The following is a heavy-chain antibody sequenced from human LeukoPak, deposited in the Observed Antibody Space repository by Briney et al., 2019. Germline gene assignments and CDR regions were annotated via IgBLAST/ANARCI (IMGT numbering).Heavy chain of an antibody. V-gene: IGHV5-51*01. CDR2: IYPIDSDT. CDR1: ASSFTTYW. CDR3: ARSGFSSSSGSFDF. Sequence: GESLKISCKGSASSFTTYWIAWVRQMPGKGLEWMGIIYPIDSDTRYSPSFQGQVTISADQSLNTAYLQWSSLRASDTAMYFCARSGFSSSSGSFDFWGQGTMVTVSS. D-gene: IGHD6-13*01. J-gene: IGHJ3*01.